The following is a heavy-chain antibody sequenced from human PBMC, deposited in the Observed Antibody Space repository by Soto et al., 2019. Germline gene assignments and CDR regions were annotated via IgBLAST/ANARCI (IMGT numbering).Heavy chain of an antibody. CDR1: GGTFSSYA. J-gene: IGHJ4*02. D-gene: IGHD3-22*01. CDR2: IIPIFGTA. CDR3: AVDTYYYDSSGYYVFDY. V-gene: IGHV1-69*13. Sequence: SVKVSCKASGGTFSSYAICWVRQAPGQGLEWMGGIIPIFGTANYAQKFQGRVTITADESTSTAYMELSSLRSEDTAVYYCAVDTYYYDSSGYYVFDYWGQGTLVTVSS.